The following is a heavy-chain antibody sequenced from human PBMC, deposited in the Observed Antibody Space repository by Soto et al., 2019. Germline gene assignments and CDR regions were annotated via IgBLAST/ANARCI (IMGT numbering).Heavy chain of an antibody. CDR1: GFTFSSYA. D-gene: IGHD6-19*01. CDR2: ISGSGGST. CDR3: AKDRSGWYDAFDI. Sequence: EVPLLESGGGLVQPGGSLRLSCAASGFTFSSYAMSWVRQAPGKGLEWVSAISGSGGSTYYADAVKGRFTISRDNSKNTLDLQMNSLRAEDTAVYYCAKDRSGWYDAFDIWGQGTMVTVSS. J-gene: IGHJ3*02. V-gene: IGHV3-23*01.